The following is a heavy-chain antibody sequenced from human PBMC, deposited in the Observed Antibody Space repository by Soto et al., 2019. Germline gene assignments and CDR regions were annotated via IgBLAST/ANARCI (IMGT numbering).Heavy chain of an antibody. CDR2: IYYSGST. J-gene: IGHJ5*02. Sequence: SETLSLTCTVSGGSISSGGYYWSWIRQHPGKGLEWIGYIYYSGSTYYNPSLKSRVTISVDTSKNQSSLTLSSVTAADTAVYYCARERLGGGGYSRGWFDPWGQGTLVTVSS. CDR3: ARERLGGGGYSRGWFDP. V-gene: IGHV4-31*03. D-gene: IGHD2-21*02. CDR1: GGSISSGGYY.